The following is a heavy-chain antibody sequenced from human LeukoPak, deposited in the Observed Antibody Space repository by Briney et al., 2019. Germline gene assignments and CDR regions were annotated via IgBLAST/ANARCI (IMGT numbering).Heavy chain of an antibody. CDR1: GFTFSGYG. CDR3: AKDWSYSGWSYYFDY. Sequence: GGSLRLSCAASGFTFSGYGMHWVRQAPGKGLEWVAFIRYDGSSEYYADSVKGRFTISRDNSKHTLYLQINSLRAEDTAAYYCAKDWSYSGWSYYFDYWGQGTLVTVSS. J-gene: IGHJ4*02. V-gene: IGHV3-30*02. D-gene: IGHD6-19*01. CDR2: IRYDGSSE.